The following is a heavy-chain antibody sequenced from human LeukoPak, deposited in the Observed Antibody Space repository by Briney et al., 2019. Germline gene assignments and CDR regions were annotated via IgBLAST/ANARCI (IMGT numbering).Heavy chain of an antibody. J-gene: IGHJ6*02. D-gene: IGHD1-14*01. CDR3: ARDTGHYGLDV. V-gene: IGHV4-59*01. CDR1: GGSISGYY. Sequence: PSETLSLTCTVSGGSISGYYWSWIRQPPGEGLEWIGYIYYSGSANYNPSLKSRVTISVDTSKIQFSLKLSSATAADTAVYYCARDTGHYGLDVWGQGTTVTVTS. CDR2: IYYSGSA.